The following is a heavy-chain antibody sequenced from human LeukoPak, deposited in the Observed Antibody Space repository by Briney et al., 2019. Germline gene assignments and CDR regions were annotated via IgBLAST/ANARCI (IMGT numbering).Heavy chain of an antibody. J-gene: IGHJ3*02. CDR1: GGAFSGYY. Sequence: ASETLSLTCAVYGGAFSGYYWSWIRQPPGKGLEWIGEINHSGSTNYNPSLKSRVTISVDTSKNQFSLKLSSVTAADTAVYYCASRRTLRWRLAFDIWGQGTMVTVSS. CDR3: ASRRTLRWRLAFDI. V-gene: IGHV4-34*01. CDR2: INHSGST. D-gene: IGHD4-23*01.